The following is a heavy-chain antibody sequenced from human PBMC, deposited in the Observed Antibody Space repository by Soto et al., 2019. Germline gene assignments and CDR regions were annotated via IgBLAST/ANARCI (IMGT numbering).Heavy chain of an antibody. J-gene: IGHJ4*02. V-gene: IGHV1-46*01. CDR3: ARVTPQWYGDY. CDR2: INPHGDSP. Sequence: GASMKVSCKASGYSLTNYYMHWVRQAPGQGLEWMGIINPHGDSPIYSPKFQGRVTIIRDTSTSTFYMELSSLKSEDTATYFCARVTPQWYGDYWGQGTLVTVSS. CDR1: GYSLTNYY. D-gene: IGHD2-15*01.